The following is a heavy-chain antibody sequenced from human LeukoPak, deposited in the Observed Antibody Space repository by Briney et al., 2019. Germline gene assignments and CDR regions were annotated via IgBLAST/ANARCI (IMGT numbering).Heavy chain of an antibody. Sequence: ASVKVSCKASGGTFSSYAISWVRQAPGQGLEWMGGIIPIFGTANYAQKFQGRVTITADKSTSTAYMELSSLRSEDTAVYYCARDRYSSSWGHYYYYYVDVWGKGTTVTVSS. CDR3: ARDRYSSSWGHYYYYYVDV. CDR2: IIPIFGTA. J-gene: IGHJ6*03. V-gene: IGHV1-69*06. D-gene: IGHD6-13*01. CDR1: GGTFSSYA.